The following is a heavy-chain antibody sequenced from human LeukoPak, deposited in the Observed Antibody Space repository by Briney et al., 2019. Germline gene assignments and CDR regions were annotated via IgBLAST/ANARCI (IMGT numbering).Heavy chain of an antibody. D-gene: IGHD3-3*01. Sequence: KASETLSLTCTVSGGSISSSGYYWGWIRQPSGKGLEWIGSIYYSGSTYYNASLKSRVTISVDTSKNQFSLKLSSVTAADTAVYYCARRRRGSGFDYWGQGTLVTVSS. J-gene: IGHJ4*02. CDR3: ARRRRGSGFDY. CDR2: IYYSGST. CDR1: GGSISSSGYY. V-gene: IGHV4-39*01.